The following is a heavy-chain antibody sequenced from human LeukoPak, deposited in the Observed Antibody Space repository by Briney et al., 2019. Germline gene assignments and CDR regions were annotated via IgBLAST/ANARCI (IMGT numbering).Heavy chain of an antibody. CDR3: ARTLYIAAAPGGLDY. V-gene: IGHV1-2*02. CDR2: INPKNAAT. Sequence: GASVKVSCKASGYTFTGHYMHWVRQAPGQGLGWMGWINPKNAATNYAQKFQGRVTMTRDTSSGTVYMELSSLSSDDTAVYYCARTLYIAAAPGGLDYWGQGTLVTVSS. CDR1: GYTFTGHY. J-gene: IGHJ4*02. D-gene: IGHD6-13*01.